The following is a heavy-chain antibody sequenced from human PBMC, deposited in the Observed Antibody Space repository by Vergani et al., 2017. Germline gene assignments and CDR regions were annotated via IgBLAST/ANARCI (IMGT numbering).Heavy chain of an antibody. CDR1: GFSLSTSRMR. V-gene: IGHV2-70*04. D-gene: IGHD7-27*01. J-gene: IGHJ4*02. Sequence: QVTLKESGPALVKPTQTLTLTCTFSGFSLSTSRMRVSWIRQPPGKALEWLARIDWDDEKFYSTSLKTRLTISKDTSKNQVVLTMTNMDPVDTATYYCARSSNWGSTGFDYWGQGTLVTVSS. CDR2: IDWDDEK. CDR3: ARSSNWGSTGFDY.